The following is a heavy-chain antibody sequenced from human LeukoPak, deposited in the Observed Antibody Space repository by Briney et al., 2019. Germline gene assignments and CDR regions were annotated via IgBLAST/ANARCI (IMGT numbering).Heavy chain of an antibody. D-gene: IGHD4-11*01. Sequence: SETLSLTCAVYGGSFSGYYWSWIRQPPGKGLEWIGEINHSGSTNYNPSLKSRVTISVDTSKNQFSLKLSSVTAADTAVYYCARDAGVEGYSFYYYYGMDVWGQGTTVTVSS. J-gene: IGHJ6*02. CDR2: INHSGST. CDR1: GGSFSGYY. V-gene: IGHV4-34*01. CDR3: ARDAGVEGYSFYYYYGMDV.